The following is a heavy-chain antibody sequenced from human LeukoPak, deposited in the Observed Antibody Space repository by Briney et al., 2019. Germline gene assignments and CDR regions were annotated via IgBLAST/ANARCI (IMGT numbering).Heavy chain of an antibody. V-gene: IGHV1-18*04. Sequence: ASVKASCKASGYTFTSYGISWVRQAPGQGLEWMGWISAYNGNTNYAQKLQGRVTTTTDTSTSTAYMELRSLRSDDTAVYYCARDLGRNYGDYLEDYWGQGTLVTVSS. CDR3: ARDLGRNYGDYLEDY. CDR2: ISAYNGNT. J-gene: IGHJ4*02. D-gene: IGHD4-17*01. CDR1: GYTFTSYG.